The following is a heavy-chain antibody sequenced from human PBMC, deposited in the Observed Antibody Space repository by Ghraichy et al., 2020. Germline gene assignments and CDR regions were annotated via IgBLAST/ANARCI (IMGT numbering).Heavy chain of an antibody. CDR3: ARVDLFYSFTMDV. J-gene: IGHJ6*02. V-gene: IGHV1-2*06. D-gene: IGHD2-15*01. CDR2: INPNSGGT. Sequence: ASVKVSCTASGYTFGAYYMHWVRQAPGQGLEWMGRINPNSGGTKYAQKFQGRVTMTRDTSISTAYMELSRLRSDDTAVYYCARVDLFYSFTMDVWGQGTAVTVS. CDR1: GYTFGAYY.